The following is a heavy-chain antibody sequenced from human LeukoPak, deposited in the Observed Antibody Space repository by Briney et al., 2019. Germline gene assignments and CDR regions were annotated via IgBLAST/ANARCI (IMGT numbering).Heavy chain of an antibody. CDR1: GYSISSGYY. CDR2: IYHSGST. D-gene: IGHD6-6*01. J-gene: IGHJ6*03. Sequence: SETLSLTCTVSGYSISSGYYWGWIRQPPGKGLEWIGSIYHSGSTYYNPSLKSRVTISVDTSKNQFSLKLSSVTAADTAVYYCARRRDSSSLYYYYYYMDVWGKGTTVTVSS. V-gene: IGHV4-38-2*02. CDR3: ARRRDSSSLYYYYYYMDV.